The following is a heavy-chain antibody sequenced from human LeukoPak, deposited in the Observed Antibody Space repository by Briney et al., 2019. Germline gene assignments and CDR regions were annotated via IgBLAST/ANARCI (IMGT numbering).Heavy chain of an antibody. J-gene: IGHJ3*02. Sequence: PGGSLRLSCAASGFTFSSYGMHWVRQAPGKGLEWVAFIRYDGSNKYYADSVKGRFTISRDNSKNTLYLQMNSLRAEDTAVYYCAKDYWGKSSGWPLDAFDIWGQGTMVTVSS. D-gene: IGHD6-19*01. CDR1: GFTFSSYG. CDR2: IRYDGSNK. CDR3: AKDYWGKSSGWPLDAFDI. V-gene: IGHV3-30*02.